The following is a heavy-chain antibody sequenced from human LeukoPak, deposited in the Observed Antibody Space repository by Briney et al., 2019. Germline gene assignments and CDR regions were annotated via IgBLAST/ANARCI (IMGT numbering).Heavy chain of an antibody. D-gene: IGHD2-2*01. V-gene: IGHV1-18*01. CDR2: ISAYNGYT. J-gene: IGHJ4*02. CDR3: ARAKYCSRTSCYSEEY. Sequence: GASVKVSCKTSGYTFTTYGISWVRQAPGQGLEWMGGISAYNGYTNYAQKLQGRVTMTTDTSTSTAYMELRSLRSDDTAVYYCARAKYCSRTSCYSEEYWGQGTLVTVSS. CDR1: GYTFTTYG.